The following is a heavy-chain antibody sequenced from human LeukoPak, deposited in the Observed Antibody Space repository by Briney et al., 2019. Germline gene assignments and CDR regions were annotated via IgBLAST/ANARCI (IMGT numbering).Heavy chain of an antibody. Sequence: ASVKLSCKASGYTFTGYNMHWVRQAPGQGHERMGWINPNSGGTNYAQKFQGRVTMTRDTSISTAYMELSRLRSDDTAVYYCARVRGYYDSSGYYDYWGQGTLVTVSS. CDR3: ARVRGYYDSSGYYDY. J-gene: IGHJ4*02. CDR1: GYTFTGYN. D-gene: IGHD3-22*01. CDR2: INPNSGGT. V-gene: IGHV1-2*02.